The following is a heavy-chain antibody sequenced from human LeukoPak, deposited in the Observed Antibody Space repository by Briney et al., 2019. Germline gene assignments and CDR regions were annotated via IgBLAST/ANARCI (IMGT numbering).Heavy chain of an antibody. CDR3: AKVEGYYDSSGYSPLDY. V-gene: IGHV3-30*02. Sequence: GGSLRLSCAASGFTFSSYGMHWVRQAPGKGLEWVAFIRYDGSNKYYADSVKGRFTISRDNSKNTLYLQMNSLRAEDTAVYYCAKVEGYYDSSGYSPLDYWGQGTLVTVSS. D-gene: IGHD3-22*01. CDR2: IRYDGSNK. J-gene: IGHJ4*02. CDR1: GFTFSSYG.